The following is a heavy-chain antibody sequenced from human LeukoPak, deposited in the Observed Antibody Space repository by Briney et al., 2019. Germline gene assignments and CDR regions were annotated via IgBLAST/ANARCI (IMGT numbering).Heavy chain of an antibody. Sequence: GGSLRLSCAASAFRFSSYGMHWVRQAPGKGPEWVAFIRSDSSNQYYADSVKGRFTISRDNSKNTPYLEMNSLRAEDTAVYYCAKVPLSSSGWDREYYFDYWGQGTLVTVSS. CDR2: IRSDSSNQ. V-gene: IGHV3-30*02. CDR3: AKVPLSSSGWDREYYFDY. D-gene: IGHD6-19*01. J-gene: IGHJ4*02. CDR1: AFRFSSYG.